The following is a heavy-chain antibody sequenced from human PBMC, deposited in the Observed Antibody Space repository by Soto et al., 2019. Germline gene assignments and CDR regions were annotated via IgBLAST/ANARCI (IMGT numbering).Heavy chain of an antibody. Sequence: ESGGGVVQPGRSLRLSCAASGFTFSSYAMHWVRQAPGKGLEWVAVISYDGSNKYYADSVKGRFTISRDNSKNTLYLQMNSLRAEDTAVYYCAREIRITMVRGVIGAFDIWGQGTMVTVSS. J-gene: IGHJ3*02. CDR2: ISYDGSNK. CDR1: GFTFSSYA. CDR3: AREIRITMVRGVIGAFDI. V-gene: IGHV3-30-3*01. D-gene: IGHD3-10*01.